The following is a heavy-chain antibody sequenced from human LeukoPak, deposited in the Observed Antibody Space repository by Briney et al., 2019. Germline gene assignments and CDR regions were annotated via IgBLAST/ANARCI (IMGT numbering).Heavy chain of an antibody. CDR2: IYTTGVT. Sequence: PSETLSLTCSVSGDSISHGTYYWSWIRQPAGQGLEWIGRIYTTGVTNYNPSLKTRLTISVDPSLNQFSLNLTSVTAADTAVYYCAREFLASRRNWVDPWGQGTLVTVSS. D-gene: IGHD6-6*01. CDR1: GDSISHGTYY. CDR3: AREFLASRRNWVDP. J-gene: IGHJ5*02. V-gene: IGHV4-61*02.